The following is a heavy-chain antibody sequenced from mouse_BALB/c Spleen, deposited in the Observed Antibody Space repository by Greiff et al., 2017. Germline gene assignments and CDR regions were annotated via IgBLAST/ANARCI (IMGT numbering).Heavy chain of an antibody. CDR2: INPYNDGT. D-gene: IGHD1-1*01. Sequence: VQLKQSGPELVKPGASVKMSCKASGYTFTSYVMHWVKQKPGQGLEWIGYINPYNDGTKYNEKFKGKATLTSDKSSSTAYMELSSLTSEDSAVYYCARGLTTVVATDYAMDYWGQGTSVTVSS. CDR1: GYTFTSYV. CDR3: ARGLTTVVATDYAMDY. V-gene: IGHV1-14*01. J-gene: IGHJ4*01.